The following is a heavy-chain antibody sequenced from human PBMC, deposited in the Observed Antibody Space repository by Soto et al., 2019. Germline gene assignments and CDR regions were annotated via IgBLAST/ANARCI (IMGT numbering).Heavy chain of an antibody. J-gene: IGHJ4*02. CDR1: GGSLDSYY. D-gene: IGHD6-13*01. CDR3: ATVRSRGNIDY. CDR2: IYYSGST. Sequence: SETLSLTCTVSGGSLDSYYWSWIRQPPGKGLEWIGYIYYSGSTNYNPSLKSRVTISVDTSKNQFSLKLSSVTAADTAVYYCATVRSRGNIDYWGRGTLVTVSS. V-gene: IGHV4-59*01.